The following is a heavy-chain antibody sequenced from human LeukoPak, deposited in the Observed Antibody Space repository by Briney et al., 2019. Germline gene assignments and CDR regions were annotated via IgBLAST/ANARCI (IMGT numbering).Heavy chain of an antibody. Sequence: GGSLRLSCAASGFTFATHGMTWVRQAPGKGLEWVSATNPADGVTYYADSVQGRFTISRDNSKNSLYLQMNSLRVEDTAVYYCAKGYRFFDFWGHGALGTVSS. CDR1: GFTFATHG. CDR3: AKGYRFFDF. V-gene: IGHV3-23*01. J-gene: IGHJ4*01. CDR2: TNPADGVT. D-gene: IGHD2-2*02.